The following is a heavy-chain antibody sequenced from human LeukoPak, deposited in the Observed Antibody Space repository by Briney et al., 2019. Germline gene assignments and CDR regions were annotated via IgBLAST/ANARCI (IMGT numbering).Heavy chain of an antibody. V-gene: IGHV3-21*01. CDR2: ISSSSSYI. D-gene: IGHD6-13*01. J-gene: IGHJ4*02. CDR3: ARDTAAGFDY. Sequence: PGRSLRLSCAASGFTFSSYSMNWVRQAPGKGLEWVSSISSSSSYIYYADSVKGRFTISRDNAKNSLYLQMNSLRAEDTAVYYCARDTAAGFDYWGQGTLVTVSS. CDR1: GFTFSSYS.